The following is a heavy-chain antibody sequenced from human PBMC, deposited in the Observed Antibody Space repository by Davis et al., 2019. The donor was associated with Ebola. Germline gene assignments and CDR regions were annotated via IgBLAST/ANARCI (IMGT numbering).Heavy chain of an antibody. Sequence: ASVKVSCNASGYTFTSYGISWVRQAPGQGLEWMGWISAYNGNTNYAQKLQGRVTMTTDTSTSTAYMELRSLRSDDTAVYYCARGLGYDFWSGYHYGMDVWGQGTTVTISS. D-gene: IGHD3-3*01. CDR1: GYTFTSYG. J-gene: IGHJ6*02. CDR3: ARGLGYDFWSGYHYGMDV. CDR2: ISAYNGNT. V-gene: IGHV1-18*01.